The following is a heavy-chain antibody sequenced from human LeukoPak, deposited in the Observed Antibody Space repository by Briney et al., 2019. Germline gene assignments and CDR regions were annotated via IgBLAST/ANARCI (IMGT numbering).Heavy chain of an antibody. CDR3: ARESRQTSSSPGYYYYMDV. D-gene: IGHD6-13*01. CDR1: GGSISSGGYY. CDR2: IYHSGST. J-gene: IGHJ6*03. Sequence: PSETLSLTCTVSGGSISSGGYYWSWIRQPPGKGLEWIGYIYHSGSTYYNPSLKSRVTISVDRSKNQFSLKLSSVTAADTAVYYCARESRQTSSSPGYYYYMDVWGKGTTVTVSS. V-gene: IGHV4-30-2*01.